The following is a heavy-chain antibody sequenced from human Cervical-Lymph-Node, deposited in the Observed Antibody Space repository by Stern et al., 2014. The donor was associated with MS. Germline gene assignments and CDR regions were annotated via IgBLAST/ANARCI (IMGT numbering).Heavy chain of an antibody. J-gene: IGHJ4*02. CDR1: GFVFRRYA. CDR2: ISYDGRDK. D-gene: IGHD1-26*01. CDR3: AKGGSGSYLD. Sequence: QVQLVESGGGVVQPGRSLRLSCAASGFVFRRYALHWVRQAPGKGLEWVALISYDGRDKYCTDSVKGRFTVSRDNSNNTVDLEMNSLRLEDTAVYYCAKGGSGSYLDWGQGSLVTVSS. V-gene: IGHV3-30*04.